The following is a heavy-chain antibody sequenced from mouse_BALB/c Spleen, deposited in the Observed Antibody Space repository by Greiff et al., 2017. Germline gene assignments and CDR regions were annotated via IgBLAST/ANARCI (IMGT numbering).Heavy chain of an antibody. Sequence: EVHLVESGGGLVKPGGSLKLSCAASGFTFSSYAMSWVRQTPEKRLAWVASISSGGSTYYPDSVKGRFTISRDNARNILYLQMRSLRSEDTAMYYSAREALHFDYWGQGTTLTVSS. CDR1: GFTFSSYA. CDR2: ISSGGST. CDR3: AREALHFDY. J-gene: IGHJ2*01. V-gene: IGHV5-6-5*01.